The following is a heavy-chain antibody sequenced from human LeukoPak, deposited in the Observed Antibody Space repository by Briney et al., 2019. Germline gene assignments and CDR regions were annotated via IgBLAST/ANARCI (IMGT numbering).Heavy chain of an antibody. CDR2: ISYDGSNK. CDR1: GFTFSSYA. V-gene: IGHV3-30-3*01. Sequence: GGSLRLSCAASGFTFSSYAMHWVRQAPGKGLEWVAVISYDGSNKCYADSVKGRFTISRDNSKNTLYLQMNRLRDEDTALFYCAKEVKDTGYYHLDNWGQGTLVTVSS. J-gene: IGHJ4*02. D-gene: IGHD3-3*01. CDR3: AKEVKDTGYYHLDN.